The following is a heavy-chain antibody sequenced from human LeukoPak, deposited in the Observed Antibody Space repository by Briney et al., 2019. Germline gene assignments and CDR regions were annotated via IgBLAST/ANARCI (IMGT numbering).Heavy chain of an antibody. CDR3: ARDNTAMVTDQFDY. V-gene: IGHV3-21*01. CDR1: GFTFSTYT. Sequence: GGSLRLSCAASGFTFSTYTMNWVRQAPGQGLEWVSSISSSSTYIYYADSVKGRFTISRDDAKRSLYLHMNSLRAEDTAVYYCARDNTAMVTDQFDYWGQGTLVTVSS. CDR2: ISSSSTYI. D-gene: IGHD5-18*01. J-gene: IGHJ4*02.